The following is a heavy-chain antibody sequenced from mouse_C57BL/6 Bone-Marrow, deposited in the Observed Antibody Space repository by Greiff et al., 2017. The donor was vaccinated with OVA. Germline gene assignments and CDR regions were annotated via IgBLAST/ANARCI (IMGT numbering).Heavy chain of an antibody. CDR3: ARDYYGLYYFDY. J-gene: IGHJ2*01. CDR2: ISDGGSYT. Sequence: EVQLVESGGGLVKPGGSLKLSCAASGFTISSYAMSWVRQTPEKRLEWVATISDGGSYTYYPDNVKGRFTISRDNAKNNLYLQMSHLKSEDTAMYYCARDYYGLYYFDYWGQGTTLTVSS. V-gene: IGHV5-4*01. CDR1: GFTISSYA. D-gene: IGHD1-1*01.